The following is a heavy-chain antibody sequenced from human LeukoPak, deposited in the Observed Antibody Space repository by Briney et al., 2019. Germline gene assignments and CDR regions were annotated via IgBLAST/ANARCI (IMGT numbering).Heavy chain of an antibody. V-gene: IGHV4-30-2*01. CDR2: IYHSGST. CDR3: ARGASRGRWFDP. D-gene: IGHD6-6*01. Sequence: PSQTLSLTCAVSGGSISSGGYSWSWIRQPPGKGLEWIGYIYHSGSTYYNPSLKSRVTISVDRSKNQFSLKLSSVTAADTAVYYCARGASRGRWFDPWGQGTLVTVSS. J-gene: IGHJ5*02. CDR1: GGSISSGGYS.